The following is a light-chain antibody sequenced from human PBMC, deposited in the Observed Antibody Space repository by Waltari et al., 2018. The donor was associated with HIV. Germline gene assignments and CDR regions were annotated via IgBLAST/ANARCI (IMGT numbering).Light chain of an antibody. J-gene: IGLJ2*01. Sequence: QSVLAQPPSVSGAPGQRVTISCTGTNSNIGAPYDVHWYQQLPGTAPKLLIYGNNKRPSGVPDRFSGSKSGTSASLAITGLQAEDEADFYCQSHDSSLGAWVFGGGTKLTVL. CDR2: GNN. CDR3: QSHDSSLGAWV. V-gene: IGLV1-40*01. CDR1: NSNIGAPYD.